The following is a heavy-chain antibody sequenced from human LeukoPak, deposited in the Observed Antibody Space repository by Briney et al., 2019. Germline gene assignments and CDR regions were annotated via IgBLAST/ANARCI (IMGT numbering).Heavy chain of an antibody. CDR3: ARSFNPGYGDSL. D-gene: IGHD4-17*01. J-gene: IGHJ4*02. V-gene: IGHV3-21*01. CDR2: ISSSSSYI. CDR1: GFTFSSYS. Sequence: PGGSLRLSCAASGFTFSSYSMNWVRQAPGKGLEWVSSISSSSSYISYADSVKGRFTISRDKAKNSLYLQMNSLRAEDTAVYYCARSFNPGYGDSLWGQGTLVTVSS.